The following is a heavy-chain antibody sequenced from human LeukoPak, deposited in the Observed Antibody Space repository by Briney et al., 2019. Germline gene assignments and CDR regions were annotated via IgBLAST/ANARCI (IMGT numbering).Heavy chain of an antibody. V-gene: IGHV4-4*07. CDR3: ARVYYYDSSGYKFDY. CDR2: IYTSGST. CDR1: GGSISSYY. J-gene: IGHJ4*02. Sequence: SETLSLTCTVSGGSISSYYWSWIRQPAGKGLEWIGRIYTSGSTNYNPSLKSRVTMSVDTSKNQFSLKLSSVTAADTAVYYCARVYYYDSSGYKFDYWGQGTLVTVSS. D-gene: IGHD3-22*01.